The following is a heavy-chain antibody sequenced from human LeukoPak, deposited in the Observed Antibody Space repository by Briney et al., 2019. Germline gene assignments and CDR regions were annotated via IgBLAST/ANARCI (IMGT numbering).Heavy chain of an antibody. CDR2: INPDSGGT. Sequence: ASVKVSCKASGYTFTGYYMHWVRQAPGQGLEWMGWINPDSGGTNYAQKFQGRVTMTRDTSISTAYMEPSRLRSDDTAVYYCASIGKAVAAVDYWGQGTLVTVSS. CDR3: ASIGKAVAAVDY. D-gene: IGHD6-19*01. J-gene: IGHJ4*02. CDR1: GYTFTGYY. V-gene: IGHV1-2*02.